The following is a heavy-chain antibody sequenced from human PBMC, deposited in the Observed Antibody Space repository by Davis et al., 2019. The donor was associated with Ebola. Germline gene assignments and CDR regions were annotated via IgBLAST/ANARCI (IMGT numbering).Heavy chain of an antibody. CDR1: GFSFKDYG. J-gene: IGHJ5*02. CDR2: ISPSGGNT. V-gene: IGHV3-23*01. D-gene: IGHD2-15*01. Sequence: GGSLRLSCAASGFSFKDYGMSWVRQAPGKGLEWVSGISPSGGNTHYAGSVKGRFTISRDNAKNTVYLQMNSLRAEDTAVYYCAARYSSFFGFDPWGQGTLVTVSS. CDR3: AARYSSFFGFDP.